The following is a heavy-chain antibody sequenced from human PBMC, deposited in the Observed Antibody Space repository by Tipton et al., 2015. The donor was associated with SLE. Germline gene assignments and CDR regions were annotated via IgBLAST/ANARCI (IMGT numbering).Heavy chain of an antibody. D-gene: IGHD6-19*01. Sequence: TLSLTCTVSGGSISSSSYYWGWIRQPPGKGLEWIGSIYYSGSTYYNPSLKSRVTISVDTSKNQFSLKLSSVTAADTAVYYCARLFLAVASYYFDYWGQGTLVTVSS. J-gene: IGHJ4*02. CDR2: IYYSGST. CDR3: ARLFLAVASYYFDY. CDR1: GGSISSSSYY. V-gene: IGHV4-39*07.